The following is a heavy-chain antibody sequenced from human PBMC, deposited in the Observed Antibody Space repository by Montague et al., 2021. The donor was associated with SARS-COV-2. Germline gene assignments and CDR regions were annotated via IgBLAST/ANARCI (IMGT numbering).Heavy chain of an antibody. CDR2: IYYSGST. V-gene: IGHV4-59*01. D-gene: IGHD5-12*01. CDR1: GGSISSYY. J-gene: IGHJ2*01. Sequence: SETLSLTCTVSGGSISSYYRNCIRHSPPKGLQRTGYIYYSGSTKYNPSLKSRVTISVDTSKSQMSLRLNSVTAADTAVDYCAGDRGRFWHFDLWGRGTLVTVSS. CDR3: AGDRGRFWHFDL.